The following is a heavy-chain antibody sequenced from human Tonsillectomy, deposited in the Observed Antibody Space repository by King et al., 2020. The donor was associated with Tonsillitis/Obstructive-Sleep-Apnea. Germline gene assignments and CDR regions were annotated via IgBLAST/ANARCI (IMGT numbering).Heavy chain of an antibody. J-gene: IGHJ3*02. CDR1: GFTFSIFA. CDR3: VKDRGGGYSDYDSAFDI. D-gene: IGHD5-12*01. V-gene: IGHV3-64D*06. Sequence: VQLVESGGGLVQPGGSLRLSCSTSGFTFSIFAMHWVRQAPGKGLEYVSVINSNGVTTYYADSVKGRFTISRDISKNTLYLQMSSLRAEDTAVYYCVKDRGGGYSDYDSAFDIWGQGTMVTVSS. CDR2: INSNGVTT.